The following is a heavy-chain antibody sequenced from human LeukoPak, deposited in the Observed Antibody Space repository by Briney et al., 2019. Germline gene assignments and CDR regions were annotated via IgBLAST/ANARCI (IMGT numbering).Heavy chain of an antibody. J-gene: IGHJ5*02. D-gene: IGHD3-10*01. Sequence: SETLSLTCTVSGGSVSSGSYYWGWIRQPPGKGLEWIGYIYYSGSTNYNPSLKSRVTISVDTSKNQFSLKLTSVTAADTAVYYCAREIITEGDCFDPWGQGILVTVSS. CDR1: GGSVSSGSYY. V-gene: IGHV4-61*01. CDR2: IYYSGST. CDR3: AREIITEGDCFDP.